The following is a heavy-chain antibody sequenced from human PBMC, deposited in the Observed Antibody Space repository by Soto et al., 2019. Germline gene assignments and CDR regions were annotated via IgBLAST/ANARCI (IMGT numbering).Heavy chain of an antibody. CDR3: ARDLDWAFDY. CDR1: GFTFTTYS. CDR2: INSGGSAI. Sequence: EVRLVESGGGLVQPGGSLRLSCAASGFTFTTYSMNWVRQAPGKGLEWLSYINSGGSAIGYADSVKGRFTISRDDAKNSLYLQMSSLRAEDTAVYYCARDLDWAFDYWGQGTLVTVSS. V-gene: IGHV3-48*01. D-gene: IGHD3-9*01. J-gene: IGHJ4*02.